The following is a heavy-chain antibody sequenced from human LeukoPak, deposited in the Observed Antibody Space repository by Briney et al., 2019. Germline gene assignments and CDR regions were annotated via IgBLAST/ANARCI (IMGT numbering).Heavy chain of an antibody. J-gene: IGHJ5*02. CDR3: ARVTAAGTMGNWFDP. V-gene: IGHV4-59*01. CDR1: GGSISSYY. Sequence: PSETLSLTCTVSGGSISSYYWSWIRQPPGKGLEWIGYIYYSGSTNYNPSLKSRVTISVDTSKNQFSLKLSSVTAADTAVYYCARVTAAGTMGNWFDPWGQGTLVTVSS. D-gene: IGHD6-13*01. CDR2: IYYSGST.